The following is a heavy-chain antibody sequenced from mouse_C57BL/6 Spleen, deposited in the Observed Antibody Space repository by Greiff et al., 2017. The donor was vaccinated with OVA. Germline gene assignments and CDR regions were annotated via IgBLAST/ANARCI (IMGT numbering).Heavy chain of an antibody. CDR3: ARGDFITTVGPEAY. CDR2: INPSSGYT. D-gene: IGHD1-1*01. CDR1: GYTFTSYW. V-gene: IGHV1-7*01. J-gene: IGHJ3*01. Sequence: QVHVKQSGAELAKPGASVKLSCKASGYTFTSYWMHWVKQRPGQGLEWIGYINPSSGYTKYNQKFKDKATLTADKSSSTAYMQLSSLTYEDSAVYYCARGDFITTVGPEAYWGQGTLSLSLQ.